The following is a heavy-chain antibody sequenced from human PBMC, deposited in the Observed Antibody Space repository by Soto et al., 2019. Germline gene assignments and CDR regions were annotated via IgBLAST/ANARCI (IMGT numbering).Heavy chain of an antibody. D-gene: IGHD3-3*01. V-gene: IGHV1-18*01. Sequence: ASVKVSCKASGYTFTSYGISWVRQAPGQGLEWMGWSSAYNGNTNYAQKLQGRVTMTTDTSTSTAYMELRSLRSDDTAVYYCARSHRYDFWSGYEQRYFDYWGQGTLVTVSS. CDR2: SSAYNGNT. CDR3: ARSHRYDFWSGYEQRYFDY. CDR1: GYTFTSYG. J-gene: IGHJ4*02.